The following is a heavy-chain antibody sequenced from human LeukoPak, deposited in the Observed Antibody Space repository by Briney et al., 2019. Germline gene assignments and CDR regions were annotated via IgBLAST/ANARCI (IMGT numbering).Heavy chain of an antibody. J-gene: IGHJ5*02. Sequence: PSETLSLTCAVYGGSFSGYYWSWIRQPPGKGLEWIGEINHSGSTNYNPSLKSRVTISVDTSKNQFSLKLSSVTAADTAVYYCARVGNDVWSGYYRYGNWFDPWGQGTLVTVSS. D-gene: IGHD3-3*01. V-gene: IGHV4-34*01. CDR1: GGSFSGYY. CDR2: INHSGST. CDR3: ARVGNDVWSGYYRYGNWFDP.